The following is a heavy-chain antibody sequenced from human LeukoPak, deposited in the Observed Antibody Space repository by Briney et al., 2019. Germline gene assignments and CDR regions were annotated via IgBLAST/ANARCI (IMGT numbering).Heavy chain of an antibody. CDR1: GGSISSYY. CDR2: IYYSGST. D-gene: IGHD3-22*01. V-gene: IGHV4-59*01. CDR3: AGSYDYDSSGYPLDY. J-gene: IGHJ4*02. Sequence: SETLSLTCTVSGGSISSYYWSWIRQPPGKGLEWIGYIYYSGSTNYNPSLKSRVTISVDTCNNQFSLKLSSVTAAGTAVYVCAGSYDYDSSGYPLDYWGQGTLVTVSS.